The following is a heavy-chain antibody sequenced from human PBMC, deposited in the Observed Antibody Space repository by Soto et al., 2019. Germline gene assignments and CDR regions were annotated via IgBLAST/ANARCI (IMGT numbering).Heavy chain of an antibody. D-gene: IGHD3-9*01. CDR2: IYHSGST. CDR1: GGSISSGDYY. CDR3: ARGIFYAFDI. Sequence: PSETLSLTCTVSGGSISSGDYYWSWIRQPPGKGLEWIGYIYHSGSTNYNPSLNSRVAISLDRSKNQFSLKLSSVTAADTAVYYCARGIFYAFDIWGQGTMVTVS. J-gene: IGHJ3*02. V-gene: IGHV4-30-4*01.